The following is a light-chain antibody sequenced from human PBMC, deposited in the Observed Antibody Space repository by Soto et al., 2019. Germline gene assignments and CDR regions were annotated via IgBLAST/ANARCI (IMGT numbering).Light chain of an antibody. CDR1: QVLGTN. J-gene: IGKJ5*01. CDR3: QQYNYWPPIT. Sequence: EIVMTQSPGTLSVSPGETATLSCRASQVLGTNLAWYQQKPGQSPTLLIYGIYIRATGVPVRFTGSGSGTEFTLTITSLQSEDFETYYCQQYNYWPPITFGQGTRLEIK. CDR2: GIY. V-gene: IGKV3-15*01.